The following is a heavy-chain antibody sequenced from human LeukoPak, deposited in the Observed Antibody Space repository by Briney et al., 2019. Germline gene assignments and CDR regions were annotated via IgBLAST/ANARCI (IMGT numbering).Heavy chain of an antibody. V-gene: IGHV4-59*01. CDR3: ARMGSDWYYCDE. CDR2: ILYSGGT. J-gene: IGHJ4*02. Sequence: SETLTLTCTVSGGSISGYYLGWIRQPPGKGLEWVGHILYSGGTNYSPCLKRLLTISVDADKNRFSLNLTSVTAADTAVLHCARMGSDWYYCDEWGQGILVTVSS. CDR1: GGSISGYY. D-gene: IGHD6-19*01.